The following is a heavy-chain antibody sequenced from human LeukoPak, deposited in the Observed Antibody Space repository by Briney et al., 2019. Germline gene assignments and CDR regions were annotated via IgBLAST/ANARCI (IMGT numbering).Heavy chain of an antibody. D-gene: IGHD2-8*02. V-gene: IGHV1-2*02. Sequence: ASVKVSCVASGYTFTAHYMHWVRQAPGQGLEWMGCINFNNGDTKKTQKRQGRVTMTRDTSISTAYLELSGLTSDDTAVFYCARGTGSSWFDPWGQGTLVTVSS. CDR2: INFNNGDT. CDR3: ARGTGSSWFDP. J-gene: IGHJ5*02. CDR1: GYTFTAHY.